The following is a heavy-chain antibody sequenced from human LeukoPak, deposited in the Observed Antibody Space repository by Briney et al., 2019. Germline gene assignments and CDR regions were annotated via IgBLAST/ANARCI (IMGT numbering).Heavy chain of an antibody. CDR2: IIPIFGTA. D-gene: IGHD2-2*02. Sequence: SVKVSCKASGGTFSSYAISWVRQAPGQGLEWMGGIIPIFGTANYAQKFQGRVTITADESTSTAYMELSSLRSEDTAVYYCAKGYCSSTSCYTGTGWFDPWGQGTLVTVSS. J-gene: IGHJ5*02. CDR3: AKGYCSSTSCYTGTGWFDP. V-gene: IGHV1-69*01. CDR1: GGTFSSYA.